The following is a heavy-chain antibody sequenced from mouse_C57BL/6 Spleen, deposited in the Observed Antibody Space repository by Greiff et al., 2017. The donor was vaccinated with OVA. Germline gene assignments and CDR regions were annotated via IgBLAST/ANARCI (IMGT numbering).Heavy chain of an antibody. D-gene: IGHD2-3*01. Sequence: QVQLQQSGPELVKPGASVKISCKASGYAFSSSWMNWVKQRPGKGLEWIGRIYPGDGDTNYNGKFKGKATMTADKSSSTAYMQLSSLTSEDSAVYFCARSLYDGYHWYFDVWGTGTTVTVSS. J-gene: IGHJ1*03. CDR3: ARSLYDGYHWYFDV. CDR2: IYPGDGDT. CDR1: GYAFSSSW. V-gene: IGHV1-82*01.